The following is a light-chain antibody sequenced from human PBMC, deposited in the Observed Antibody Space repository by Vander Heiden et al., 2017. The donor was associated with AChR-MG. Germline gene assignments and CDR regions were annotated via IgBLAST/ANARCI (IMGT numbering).Light chain of an antibody. Sequence: QSALTQPRSVSGSPGQSVTISCTGASSDVGGYNYVSWYQHHPGKAPKLMIYDVAKRPSGVPDRFSGSKSGNTASLTISGLQAEDEADYCCCSYAASNPYVFGSGTKVTVL. CDR1: SSDVGGYNY. J-gene: IGLJ1*01. V-gene: IGLV2-11*01. CDR2: DVA. CDR3: CSYAASNPYV.